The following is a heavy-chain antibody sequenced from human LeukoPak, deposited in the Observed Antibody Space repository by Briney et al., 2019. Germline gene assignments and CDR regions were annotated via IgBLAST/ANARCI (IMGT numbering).Heavy chain of an antibody. CDR3: ARDLGYANWFDP. J-gene: IGHJ5*02. D-gene: IGHD2-8*01. V-gene: IGHV3-30*03. CDR2: ISYDGSNK. Sequence: GGSLRLSCAASGFTFSSYGMHWVRQAPGKGLEWVAVISYDGSNKYYADSVKGRFTISRDNSKNTLYLQMNSLRAEDTAVYYCARDLGYANWFDPWGQGTLVTVSS. CDR1: GFTFSSYG.